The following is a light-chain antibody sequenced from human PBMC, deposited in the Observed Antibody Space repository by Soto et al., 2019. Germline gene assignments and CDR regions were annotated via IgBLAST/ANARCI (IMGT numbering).Light chain of an antibody. J-gene: IGKJ4*01. CDR1: QDISNY. CDR3: QQYDNLPLT. V-gene: IGKV1-33*01. CDR2: DAS. Sequence: DIQMTQSPSSLSASVGDRVTITCQASQDISNYLNWYQQKPGKAPKLQIYDASNLETGVPKRFSESGSETDFTFTISRQQPEDIATYYCQQYDNLPLTFGGGTKVEIK.